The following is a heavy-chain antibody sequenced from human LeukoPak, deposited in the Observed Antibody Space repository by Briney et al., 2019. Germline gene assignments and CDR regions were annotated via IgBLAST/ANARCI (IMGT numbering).Heavy chain of an antibody. CDR2: IYWDDDK. Sequence: SGPTLVNPTQTLTLTCTFSGFSLSTSGVGVGWIRQPPGKALEWLALIYWDDDKRYSPSLESRLTLTKDTSKNQVVLKMTNMGPVDTATYYCAGGSGRTFDYWGQGALVTVSS. D-gene: IGHD3-10*01. V-gene: IGHV2-5*02. J-gene: IGHJ4*02. CDR3: AGGSGRTFDY. CDR1: GFSLSTSGVG.